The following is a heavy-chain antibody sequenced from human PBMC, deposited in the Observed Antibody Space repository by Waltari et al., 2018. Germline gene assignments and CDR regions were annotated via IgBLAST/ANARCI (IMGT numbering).Heavy chain of an antibody. J-gene: IGHJ3*02. CDR1: GGSISSRSYY. D-gene: IGHD5-12*01. CDR3: AREIRGYDYAFDI. Sequence: QLQLQESGPGLVKPSETLSLTCTVSGGSISSRSYYWGRIRQPPGKGLEWIGSIYYSGSTYYNPSLKSRVTISVDTSKNQFSLKLSSVTAADTAVYYCAREIRGYDYAFDIWGQGTMVTVSS. CDR2: IYYSGST. V-gene: IGHV4-39*07.